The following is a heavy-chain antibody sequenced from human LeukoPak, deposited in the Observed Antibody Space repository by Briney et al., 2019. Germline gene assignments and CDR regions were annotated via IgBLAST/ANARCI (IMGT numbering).Heavy chain of an antibody. V-gene: IGHV4-34*01. CDR3: ATNAASGSESGFDY. Sequence: SETLSLTCAVYGGSFSGYYWSWIRQPPGKGLEWIGEINHSGSTNYNPSLKSRVTISVDTSKNQFSLKLSSVTAADTAVYYCATNAASGSESGFDYWGQGTLVTVSS. D-gene: IGHD3-10*01. CDR1: GGSFSGYY. CDR2: INHSGST. J-gene: IGHJ4*02.